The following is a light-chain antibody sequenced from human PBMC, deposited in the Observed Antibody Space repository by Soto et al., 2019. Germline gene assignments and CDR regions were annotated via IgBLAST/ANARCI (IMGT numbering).Light chain of an antibody. CDR2: EVS. J-gene: IGLJ1*01. CDR1: SSDVGAYNY. CDR3: ISYTSSSLYV. Sequence: SALTQPASMSGSPGQSITISCTGTSSDVGAYNYVSWYQQHPGKAPKVMIFEVSHRPSGVSNRFSGSKSGNTASLTISGLQADDEADYYCISYTSSSLYVFGTGTKVTVL. V-gene: IGLV2-14*01.